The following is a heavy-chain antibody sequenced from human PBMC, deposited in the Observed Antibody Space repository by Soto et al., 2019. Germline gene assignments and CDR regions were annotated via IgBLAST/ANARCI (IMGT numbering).Heavy chain of an antibody. CDR3: AREGVGIVATINWNYYYGMDV. J-gene: IGHJ6*02. CDR2: INPNSGGT. CDR1: GYTFTGYY. Sequence: ASVKVSCKASGYTFTGYYMHWVRQAPGQGLEWMGWINPNSGGTNYAQKFQGWVTMTRDTSISTAYMELSRLRSDDTAVYYCAREGVGIVATINWNYYYGMDVWGQGTTVTVSS. D-gene: IGHD5-12*01. V-gene: IGHV1-2*04.